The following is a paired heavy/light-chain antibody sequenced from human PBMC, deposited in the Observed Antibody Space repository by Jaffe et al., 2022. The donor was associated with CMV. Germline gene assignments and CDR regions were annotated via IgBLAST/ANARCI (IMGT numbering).Light chain of an antibody. CDR2: DNN. CDR3: GTWDSSLSFYVV. V-gene: IGLV1-51*01. J-gene: IGLJ2*01. Sequence: QSVLTQPPSVSAAPGQKVTISCSGSSSNIGNNYVSWYQQLPGTAPKLLIYDNNKRPSGIPDRFSGSKSGTSATLGITGLQTGDEADYYCGTWDSSLSFYVVFGGGTKLTVL. CDR1: SSNIGNNY.
Heavy chain of an antibody. J-gene: IGHJ6*03. CDR2: INHSGST. CDR3: ARGGGQGPKIAARTKSYYYMDV. D-gene: IGHD6-6*01. Sequence: QVQLQQWGAGLLKPSETLSLTCAVYGGSFSGYYWSWIRQPPGKGLEWIGEINHSGSTNYNPSLKSRVTISVDTSKNQFSLKLSSVTAADTAVYYCARGGGQGPKIAARTKSYYYMDVWGKGTTVTVSS. V-gene: IGHV4-34*01. CDR1: GGSFSGYY.